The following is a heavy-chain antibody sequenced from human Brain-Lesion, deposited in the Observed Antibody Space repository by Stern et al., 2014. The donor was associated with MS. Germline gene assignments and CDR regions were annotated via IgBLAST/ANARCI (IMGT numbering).Heavy chain of an antibody. CDR2: IYYSGFT. V-gene: IGHV4-39*01. CDR3: ARHDSVPRPSQLYSARDRGPGYFDY. D-gene: IGHD1-26*01. J-gene: IGHJ4*02. Sequence: QVQLVESGPGLVKPSETLSLTCTVSGGSISSSTYYWAWIRQPPGKGLEWIGNIYYSGFTYYNPSLKSRVTISLDMYMNQFSLKVSSVTAADTAIYYCARHDSVPRPSQLYSARDRGPGYFDYWGQGTLVTVSS. CDR1: GGSISSSTYY.